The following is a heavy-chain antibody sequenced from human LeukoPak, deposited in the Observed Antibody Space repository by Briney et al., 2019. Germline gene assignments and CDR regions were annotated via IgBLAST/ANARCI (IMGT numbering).Heavy chain of an antibody. Sequence: GGSLRLSCAASGFTFNTYTMSWVRQAPGKGLEWVSSISSSSTYIYYADSVKGRFTISRDNAKNSLYLQMNSLRAEDTAVYYCARVRNQWLLPGDFDYWGQGTLATVSS. D-gene: IGHD6-19*01. V-gene: IGHV3-21*01. CDR1: GFTFNTYT. CDR3: ARVRNQWLLPGDFDY. J-gene: IGHJ4*02. CDR2: ISSSSTYI.